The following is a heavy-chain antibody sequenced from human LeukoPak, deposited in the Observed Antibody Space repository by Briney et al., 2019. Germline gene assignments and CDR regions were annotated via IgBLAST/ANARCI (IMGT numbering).Heavy chain of an antibody. D-gene: IGHD3-9*01. V-gene: IGHV3-30*03. CDR3: ARDGNYYEILTDYSFFDY. CDR1: GFTFSRHD. CDR2: ISYDGSNK. J-gene: IGHJ4*02. Sequence: PGGSLRLSCVASGFTFSRHDMNWVRQAPGKGLEWVAVISYDGSNKYYADSVKGRFTISRDNSKNTLSLQMNSLGAEDTAVYYCARDGNYYEILTDYSFFDYWGLGTLVTVSS.